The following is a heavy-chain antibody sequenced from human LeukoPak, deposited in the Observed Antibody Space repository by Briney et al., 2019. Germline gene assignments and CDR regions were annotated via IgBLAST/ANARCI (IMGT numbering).Heavy chain of an antibody. CDR1: GFTFSSYW. J-gene: IGHJ4*02. CDR3: AREMAVAGNPLDY. V-gene: IGHV3-74*01. Sequence: GGSLRPSCAASGFTFSSYWMHWVRQAPGKGLVWVSRINSDGSSTSYADSVKGRFTISRDNAKNTLYLQMNSLRAEDTAVYYCAREMAVAGNPLDYWGQGTLVTVSS. CDR2: INSDGSST. D-gene: IGHD6-19*01.